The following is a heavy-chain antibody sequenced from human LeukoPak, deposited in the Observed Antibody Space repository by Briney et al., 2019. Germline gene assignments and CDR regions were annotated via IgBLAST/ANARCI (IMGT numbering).Heavy chain of an antibody. CDR2: ISGSGGST. J-gene: IGHJ4*02. Sequence: GGSLRLSCVASGFTVSSNYMSWVRQAPGKGLEWVSAISGSGGSTYYADSVKGRFTISRDNSKNTLYLQMNSLRAEDTAVYYCAKVRGVVTAGLDYWGQGTLVTVSS. CDR3: AKVRGVVTAGLDY. CDR1: GFTVSSNY. D-gene: IGHD2-21*02. V-gene: IGHV3-23*01.